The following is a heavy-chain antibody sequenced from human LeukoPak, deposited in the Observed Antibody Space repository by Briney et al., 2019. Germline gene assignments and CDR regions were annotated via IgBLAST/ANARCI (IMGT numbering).Heavy chain of an antibody. V-gene: IGHV4-59*01. CDR2: IYYSGST. CDR3: ARSSGWYHYFDY. J-gene: IGHJ4*02. Sequence: SETLSLTRTVSGGSISSYYWSWIRQPPGKGLEWIGYIYYSGSTNYNPSLKSRVTISVDTSKNQFSLKLSSVTAADTAVYYCARSSGWYHYFDYWGQGTLVTVSS. D-gene: IGHD6-19*01. CDR1: GGSISSYY.